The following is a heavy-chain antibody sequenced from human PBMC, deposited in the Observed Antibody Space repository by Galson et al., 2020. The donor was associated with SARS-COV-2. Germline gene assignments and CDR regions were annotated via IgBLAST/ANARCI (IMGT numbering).Heavy chain of an antibody. V-gene: IGHV3-33*01. CDR3: ARASSARAFDS. D-gene: IGHD3-22*01. Sequence: GESLKISCVASGFTFSTHGMHWVRQAPGKGLEWVAVIWYDGSNNYYGDSVKGRFTISRDNSKNTLYLQMSSLRADDTAMYYCARASSARAFDSWGQGTLVTVSS. J-gene: IGHJ5*01. CDR1: GFTFSTHG. CDR2: IWYDGSNN.